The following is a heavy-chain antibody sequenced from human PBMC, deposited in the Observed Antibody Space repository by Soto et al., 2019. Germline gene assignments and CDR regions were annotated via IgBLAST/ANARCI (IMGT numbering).Heavy chain of an antibody. J-gene: IGHJ4*02. CDR1: GFTFDDYA. V-gene: IGHV3-9*01. CDR2: ISWNSGTI. Sequence: GGSLRLSCAASGFTFDDYAMHWVRQAPGKGLEWVSGISWNSGTIGYADSVKGRFTISSDNSKSTLYLQMNSLRAEDTAVYHCAKHRAGNYFDYWGQGTLVTVSS. CDR3: AKHRAGNYFDY.